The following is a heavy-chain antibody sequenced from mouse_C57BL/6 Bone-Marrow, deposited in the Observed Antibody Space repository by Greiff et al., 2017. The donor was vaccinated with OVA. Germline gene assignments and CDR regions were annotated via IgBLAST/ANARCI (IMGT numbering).Heavy chain of an antibody. Sequence: EVQLQQSGPELVKPGASVKISCKASGYTFTDYYMNWVKQSHGKSLEWIGDINPNNGGTSYNQKVKGKATLTVYKSSSTAYMELRSLTSEDSAVYYCARGDYDHVYAMDYWGQGTSVTVSS. CDR3: ARGDYDHVYAMDY. CDR1: GYTFTDYY. D-gene: IGHD2-4*01. V-gene: IGHV1-26*01. J-gene: IGHJ4*01. CDR2: INPNNGGT.